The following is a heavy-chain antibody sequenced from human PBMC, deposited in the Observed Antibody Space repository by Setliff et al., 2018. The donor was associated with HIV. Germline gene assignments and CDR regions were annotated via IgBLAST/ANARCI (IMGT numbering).Heavy chain of an antibody. CDR3: ARDSSASRTPPLH. CDR1: GGAFSSYA. CDR2: IIPIFGTA. J-gene: IGHJ4*02. D-gene: IGHD2-15*01. V-gene: IGHV1-69*05. Sequence: RASVKVSCKASGGAFSSYALSWVRQAPGQGLEWMGGIIPIFGTANYAQKFQGRVTITTDESTSTAYMELSSLRSEDTAVYYCARDSSASRTPPLHWGPGTLVTVSS.